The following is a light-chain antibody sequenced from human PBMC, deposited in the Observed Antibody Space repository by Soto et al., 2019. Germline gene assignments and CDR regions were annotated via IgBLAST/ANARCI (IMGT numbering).Light chain of an antibody. Sequence: DIQMTQSQSSLSASVGDRFTITCRASQSISSSLNWYQQKPGKAPKLLIYAASSLQSGVPSRFSGSGSWTYFTLTISSLQPADFATYYCPHSYSTPLTFGGGTKVEIK. CDR2: AAS. J-gene: IGKJ4*01. V-gene: IGKV1-39*01. CDR1: QSISSS. CDR3: PHSYSTPLT.